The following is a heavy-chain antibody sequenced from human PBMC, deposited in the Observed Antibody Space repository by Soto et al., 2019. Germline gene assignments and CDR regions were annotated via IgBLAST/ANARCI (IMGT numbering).Heavy chain of an antibody. V-gene: IGHV3-48*02. CDR3: ARDARRPYRRRWGFFLDD. J-gene: IGHJ4*02. CDR1: GFTFSIYS. CDR2: ISSSSSTI. D-gene: IGHD6-13*01. Sequence: LRLSCAASGFTFSIYSMNLVRQAPGKGLEWVSYISSSSSTIYYADSVKGRFTISRDNAKNSLYLQMNSLRDEDTAVYDCARDARRPYRRRWGFFLDDWCQGTLVTVSS.